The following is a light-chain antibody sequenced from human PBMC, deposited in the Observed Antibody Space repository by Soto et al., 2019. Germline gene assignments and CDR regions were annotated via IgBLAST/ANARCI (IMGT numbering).Light chain of an antibody. CDR2: LGS. CDR3: MQTLQTPYT. V-gene: IGKV2-28*01. J-gene: IGKJ2*01. CDR1: QSLLYGAGYMY. Sequence: DIVMTQSPLSLPVTPGEPASISCRSSQSLLYGAGYMYVDWYLQKPGQPPQLLIFLGSNRAPGVPDRFSGSVSGTDFTLKISRVETEDRGVYYCMQTLQTPYTFGQGTKLEIK.